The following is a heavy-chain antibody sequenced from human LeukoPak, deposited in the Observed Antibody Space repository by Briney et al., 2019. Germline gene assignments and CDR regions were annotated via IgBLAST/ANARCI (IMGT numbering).Heavy chain of an antibody. CDR3: ATVVVVAADAFDI. V-gene: IGHV4-4*07. CDR1: RGSISSYY. CDR2: IYTSGST. D-gene: IGHD2-15*01. J-gene: IGHJ3*02. Sequence: PSETLSLTCTVSRGSISSYYWSWIRQPAGKGLEWIGRIYTSGSTNYNPSLKSRVTMSVDTSKNQFSLKLSSVTAADTAVYYCATVVVVAADAFDIWGQGTMVTVSS.